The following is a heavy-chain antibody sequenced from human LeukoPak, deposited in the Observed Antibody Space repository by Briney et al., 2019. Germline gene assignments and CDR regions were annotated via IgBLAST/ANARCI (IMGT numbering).Heavy chain of an antibody. CDR3: ARALRGNDAFDI. Sequence: PSETLSLTCTVSGGSISSYYWSWIRQPPGKGLEWIGYIYYSGSTNYNPSLKSRVTISVDTSKNQFSLKLSSVTAADTAVYYCARALRGNDAFDIWGQGTMVTVSS. D-gene: IGHD3-10*01. CDR2: IYYSGST. V-gene: IGHV4-59*01. CDR1: GGSISSYY. J-gene: IGHJ3*02.